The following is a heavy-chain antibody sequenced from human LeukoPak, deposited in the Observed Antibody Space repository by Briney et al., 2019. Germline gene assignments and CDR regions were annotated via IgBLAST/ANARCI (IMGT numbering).Heavy chain of an antibody. CDR1: GGTFSNYA. Sequence: GASVKVSCKASGGTFSNYAISWVRQAPGQGLEWMGGIIPMFGTTNYAQKFQGRVTITTDEFTSTAYMELSSLRPEDAAVYFCARDLFTQYYYYMDVWGKGTTVTVSS. CDR2: IIPMFGTT. V-gene: IGHV1-69*05. D-gene: IGHD3-3*01. J-gene: IGHJ6*03. CDR3: ARDLFTQYYYYMDV.